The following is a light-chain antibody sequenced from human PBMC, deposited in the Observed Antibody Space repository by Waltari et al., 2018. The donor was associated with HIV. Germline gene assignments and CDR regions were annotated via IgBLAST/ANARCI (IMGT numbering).Light chain of an antibody. CDR3: QQRSNWLWT. J-gene: IGKJ1*01. V-gene: IGKV3-11*01. Sequence: EIVLTQSPATLSLSPGERATLSCRASQSVSSYLAWYQQKPGQAPRPLIYDSSNRATGIPARFSGSGSGTDFTLTISSLEPEDFAVYYCQQRSNWLWTFGQGTKVEIK. CDR2: DSS. CDR1: QSVSSY.